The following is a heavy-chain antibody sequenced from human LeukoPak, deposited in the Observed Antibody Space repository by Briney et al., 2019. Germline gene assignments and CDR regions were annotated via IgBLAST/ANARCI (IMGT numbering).Heavy chain of an antibody. CDR1: GGSFSGYY. Sequence: ASETLTLTCAVYGGSFSGYYWSWIRQPPGKGLEWIGEINHSGSTNYNPSLKSRVTISVDTSKNQFSLKLSSVTAADTAVYYCASAYCGGDCPFDYWGQGTLVTVSS. J-gene: IGHJ4*02. CDR3: ASAYCGGDCPFDY. CDR2: INHSGST. V-gene: IGHV4-34*01. D-gene: IGHD2-21*02.